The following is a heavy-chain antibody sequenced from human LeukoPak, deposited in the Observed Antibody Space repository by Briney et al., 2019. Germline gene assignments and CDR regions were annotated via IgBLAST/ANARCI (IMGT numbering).Heavy chain of an antibody. CDR3: ARILEGRDI. J-gene: IGHJ3*02. CDR1: GGTFSSYA. Sequence: SVKVSCKASGGTFSSYAISWVRQAPGQGLEWMGRIIPILGIANYAQKFQGRVTITADKSTSTTYMELSSLRSEDTAVYYCARILEGRDIWGQGTMATVSS. CDR2: IIPILGIA. V-gene: IGHV1-69*04. D-gene: IGHD3-3*01.